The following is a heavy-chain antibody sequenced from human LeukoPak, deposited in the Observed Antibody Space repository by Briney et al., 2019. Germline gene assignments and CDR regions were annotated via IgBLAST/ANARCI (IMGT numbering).Heavy chain of an antibody. CDR3: ARSAGGD. Sequence: PGGSLRLSCAASGFTVRSNYMTWVRQAPGKGLEWVSVISSGNGTSYAGSVKGRFTISRDNSKNTLYLQMDSLRAEDTAVYYCARSAGGDWGQGTLVTVSS. D-gene: IGHD3-10*01. CDR1: GFTVRSNY. V-gene: IGHV3-53*01. CDR2: ISSGNGT. J-gene: IGHJ4*02.